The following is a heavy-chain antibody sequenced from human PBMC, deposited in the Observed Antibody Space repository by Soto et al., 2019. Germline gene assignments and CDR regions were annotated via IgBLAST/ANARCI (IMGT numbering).Heavy chain of an antibody. Sequence: ASVKVSCKDSRYTFTSYAMHWLRLAPGQRLEWMGWINAGNGNTKYSQKFQGRVTITRDTSASTAYMELSSLRSEDTAVYYCARFRQRYFDWLFDAFDIWGQGTMVTVSS. CDR3: ARFRQRYFDWLFDAFDI. D-gene: IGHD3-9*01. J-gene: IGHJ3*02. V-gene: IGHV1-3*01. CDR2: INAGNGNT. CDR1: RYTFTSYA.